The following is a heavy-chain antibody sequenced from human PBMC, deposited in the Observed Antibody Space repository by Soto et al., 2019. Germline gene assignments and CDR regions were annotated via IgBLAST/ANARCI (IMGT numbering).Heavy chain of an antibody. J-gene: IGHJ4*02. D-gene: IGHD6-19*01. CDR3: ARSVEGHFDY. V-gene: IGHV3-48*01. CDR1: GFPFSIYS. CDR2: ITSDTNTI. Sequence: EVQLVESGGGLVQPGGSLRLSCAASGFPFSIYSMNWVRQAPGKGLEWYSYITSDTNTIKYADSVKGRFTISRDNAKNLVYLQVNSLRVEDTAEYFCARSVEGHFDYWGQGTVVTVSS.